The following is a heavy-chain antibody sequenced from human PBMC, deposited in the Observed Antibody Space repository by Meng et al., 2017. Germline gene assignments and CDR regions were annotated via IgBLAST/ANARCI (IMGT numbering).Heavy chain of an antibody. J-gene: IGHJ4*02. CDR2: INHSGST. CDR1: GGSFSGYY. V-gene: IGHV4-34*01. CDR3: ACPAKLGYCSGGSCYSFEN. D-gene: IGHD2-15*01. Sequence: QVQLQQWGAGLLKPSETLSLTCAVSGGSFSGYYWSWIRQPPGKGLEWIGEINHSGSTNYNPSLKSRVTIPVDTSKNQFSLKLSSVTAADTAVYYCACPAKLGYCSGGSCYSFENWGQGTLVTVSS.